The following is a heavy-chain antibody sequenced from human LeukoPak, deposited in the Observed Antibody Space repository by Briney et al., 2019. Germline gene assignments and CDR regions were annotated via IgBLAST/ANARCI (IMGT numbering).Heavy chain of an antibody. CDR3: ARDRQELFDY. D-gene: IGHD1-26*01. Sequence: PSETLSLTCTVSGDPISNSYWSWIRQPPGKGLEWIGSVYHSGSTYYNPSLKSRVTMSVDTSKNQFSLKLSSVTAADTAVYYCARDRQELFDYWGQGTLVTVSS. CDR2: VYHSGST. J-gene: IGHJ4*02. V-gene: IGHV4-38-2*02. CDR1: GDPISNSY.